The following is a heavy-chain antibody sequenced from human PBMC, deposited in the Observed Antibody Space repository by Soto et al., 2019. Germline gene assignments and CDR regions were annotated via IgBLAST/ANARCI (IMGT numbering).Heavy chain of an antibody. Sequence: QVQLQESGPGLVKPSETLSLTCTISGDSISTNYWSWIRQPPGKGLEWIGYIYYSASANCNPSLKRRATISIDTPENQFPLKLSSVPDADTAVYYCARGGYDSRGLDYWGQGIVVTVSS. J-gene: IGHJ4*02. CDR3: ARGGYDSRGLDY. V-gene: IGHV4-59*01. CDR2: IYYSASA. D-gene: IGHD5-12*01. CDR1: GDSISTNY.